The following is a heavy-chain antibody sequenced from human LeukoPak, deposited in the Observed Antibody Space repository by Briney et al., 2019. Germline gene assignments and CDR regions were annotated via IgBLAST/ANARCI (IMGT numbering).Heavy chain of an antibody. CDR3: SREGSGIDY. Sequence: TSETLSLTCTVSGGSVNSGGYSWSWIRQHPEKGLEWIGYIYSFGSTYYTPSLKGRATMSLDTSKNQVSLNLSSVTAADTAVYYCSREGSGIDYWGPGTLVTVSS. V-gene: IGHV4-31*03. J-gene: IGHJ4*02. CDR1: GGSVNSGGYS. D-gene: IGHD6-25*01. CDR2: IYSFGST.